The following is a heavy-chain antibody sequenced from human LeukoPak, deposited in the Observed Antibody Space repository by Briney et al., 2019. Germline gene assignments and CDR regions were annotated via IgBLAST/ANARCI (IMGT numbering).Heavy chain of an antibody. CDR3: ARVVWLHYYMDV. Sequence: GASVKVSCKASGYTFTGYYIHWVRQAPGQGLEWMGWINPNSGGTNYAQKFQGRVTLTRDTSISTAYMELSRLRSDDTAVYYCARVVWLHYYMDVWGKGTTVTISS. D-gene: IGHD5-12*01. CDR2: INPNSGGT. J-gene: IGHJ6*03. V-gene: IGHV1-2*02. CDR1: GYTFTGYY.